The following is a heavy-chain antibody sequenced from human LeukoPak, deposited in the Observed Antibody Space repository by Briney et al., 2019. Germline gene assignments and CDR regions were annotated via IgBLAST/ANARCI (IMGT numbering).Heavy chain of an antibody. Sequence: SETLSLTCTVSGGSITTTSYYWGWIRQPPGKGLEWIGSIYYSGITYNNPSLKTRVTISVDTSKNQFSLKLSSVTAADTAVYYCARHGSGSSGSWYDYWGQGSLVTVSS. J-gene: IGHJ4*02. CDR1: GGSITTTSYY. CDR3: ARHGSGSSGSWYDY. D-gene: IGHD6-13*01. CDR2: IYYSGIT. V-gene: IGHV4-39*01.